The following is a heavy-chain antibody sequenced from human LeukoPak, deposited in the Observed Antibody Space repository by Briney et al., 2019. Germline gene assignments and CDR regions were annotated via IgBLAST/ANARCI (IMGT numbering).Heavy chain of an antibody. D-gene: IGHD1-26*01. CDR1: GYTFTSYD. J-gene: IGHJ4*02. CDR2: MNPNSGNT. CDR3: ARLPSMGGYYEH. Sequence: GASVKVSCKASGYTFTSYDINWVRQATGQGLEWMGWMNPNSGNTGYAQKFQGRITMTRNTSISTAYMELSSLRSEDTAVYYCARLPSMGGYYEHWGQGTLVTVSS. V-gene: IGHV1-8*01.